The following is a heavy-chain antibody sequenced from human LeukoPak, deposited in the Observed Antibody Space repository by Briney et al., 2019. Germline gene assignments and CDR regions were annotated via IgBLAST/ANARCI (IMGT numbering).Heavy chain of an antibody. D-gene: IGHD2-15*01. CDR1: GFTFSSYD. CDR2: ISGGGGST. Sequence: PGGSLRLSCATSGFTFSSYDMSWVRQAPGKGLEWVSTISGGGGSTYYADSVKGRFTISRDNSKSTLYLQMNTLRVEDTAVYYCATRGLGSGAHFDYWGQGTLVTVSS. CDR3: ATRGLGSGAHFDY. J-gene: IGHJ4*02. V-gene: IGHV3-23*01.